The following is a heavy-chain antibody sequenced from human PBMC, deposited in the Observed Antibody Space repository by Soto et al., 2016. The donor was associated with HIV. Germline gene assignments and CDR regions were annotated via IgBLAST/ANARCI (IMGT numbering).Heavy chain of an antibody. J-gene: IGHJ6*03. V-gene: IGHV4-59*01. CDR3: ARETGNDDFLTGHQSEYYMDS. D-gene: IGHD3-9*01. CDR1: GSPMSTYY. CDR2: IYYSGST. Sequence: QVQLQESGPGLVKTSETLSLNCTVSGSPMSTYYWSWIRQTPGKGLEWIGNIYYSGSTNYNPSLKSRVTILVDMSKSQFFLKMKSVSAADTAIYYCARETGNDDFLTGHQSEYYMDSGGKGIT.